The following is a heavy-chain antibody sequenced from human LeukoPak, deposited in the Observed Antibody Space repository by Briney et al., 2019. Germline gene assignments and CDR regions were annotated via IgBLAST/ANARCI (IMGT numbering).Heavy chain of an antibody. J-gene: IGHJ5*02. CDR3: ARRQWLVRLNWFDP. D-gene: IGHD6-19*01. CDR2: INHSGST. Sequence: PSETLSLTCAVYGGSFSGYYWSWIRQPPGKGLEWIGEINHSGSTNYNPSLKSRVTISVDTSKNQFSLKLSSVTAADTAVYYCARRQWLVRLNWFDPWGQGTLVTVSS. V-gene: IGHV4-34*01. CDR1: GGSFSGYY.